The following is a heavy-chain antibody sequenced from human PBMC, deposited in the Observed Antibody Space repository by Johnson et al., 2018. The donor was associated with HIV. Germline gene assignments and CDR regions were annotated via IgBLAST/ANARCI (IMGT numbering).Heavy chain of an antibody. CDR1: GFTFSSYA. CDR3: AKVRSRWTTFDDACDI. J-gene: IGHJ3*02. V-gene: IGHV3-30*18. CDR2: ISYDGNNK. Sequence: QVQLVESGGGVVQPGRSLRLSCAASGFTFSSYAMHWVHQAPGKGLEWVAVISYDGNNKYYADSVKGRFTISRDNSKNTLYLQMNSLRPEDTAVYYCAKVRSRWTTFDDACDIWGQGTLVTVSS. D-gene: IGHD4-11*01.